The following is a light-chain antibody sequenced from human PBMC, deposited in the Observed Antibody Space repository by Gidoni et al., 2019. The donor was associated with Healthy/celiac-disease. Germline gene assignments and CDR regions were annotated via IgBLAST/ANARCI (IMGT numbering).Light chain of an antibody. CDR2: GNS. J-gene: IGLJ2*01. V-gene: IGLV1-40*01. Sequence: QSVLTQPPSLSGAPGQRVTISCTGSSSNIGAGYDVHWYQQLPGTAPKLLIYGNSNRPSGVPDRFSGSKSGTSASLAITGLQAEDEADYYCQSYDSSLSGGVFGGGTKLTV. CDR3: QSYDSSLSGGV. CDR1: SSNIGAGYD.